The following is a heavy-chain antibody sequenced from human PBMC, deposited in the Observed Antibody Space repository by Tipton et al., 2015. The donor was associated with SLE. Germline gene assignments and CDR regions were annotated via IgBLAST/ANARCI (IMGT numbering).Heavy chain of an antibody. CDR1: GGSISSGGYY. Sequence: LRLSCTVSGGSISSGGYYWSWIRQPAGKGLEWIGYIYTSGSTNYNPSLKSRVTISVDTSKNQFSLKLSSVTAADTAVYYCARVGGQYSTPYYYYYMDVWGKGTTVTVSS. D-gene: IGHD6-6*01. J-gene: IGHJ6*03. CDR2: IYTSGST. V-gene: IGHV4-61*09. CDR3: ARVGGQYSTPYYYYYMDV.